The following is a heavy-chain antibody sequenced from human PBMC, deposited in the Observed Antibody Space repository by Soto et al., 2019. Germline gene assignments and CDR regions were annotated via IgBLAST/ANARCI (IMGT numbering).Heavy chain of an antibody. CDR3: ARVLYSTWSSFDY. J-gene: IGHJ4*02. V-gene: IGHV3-48*03. Sequence: GGSLRRSCTASGFTFSSYEMTWVRQAPGKGLEWISYITSGGTTYYADSAKGRFNISRHNAKKSLYLHLNSLTAEDTAIYYCARVLYSTWSSFDYGGQATLVNDSS. CDR2: ITSGGTT. CDR1: GFTFSSYE. D-gene: IGHD2-8*01.